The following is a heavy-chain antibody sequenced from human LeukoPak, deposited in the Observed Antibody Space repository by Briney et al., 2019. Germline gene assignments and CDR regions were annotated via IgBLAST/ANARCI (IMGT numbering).Heavy chain of an antibody. V-gene: IGHV3-30*02. CDR2: IRYDGSNK. Sequence: TGGSLRLSCAASGFTFSSYGMHWVRQAPGKGLEWVAFIRYDGSNKYYADSVKGRFTISRDNSKNTLYLQMNSLRAEDTAVYYCAKDLGVVPAIDYWGQGTLVTVSS. J-gene: IGHJ4*02. D-gene: IGHD2-2*01. CDR3: AKDLGVVPAIDY. CDR1: GFTFSSYG.